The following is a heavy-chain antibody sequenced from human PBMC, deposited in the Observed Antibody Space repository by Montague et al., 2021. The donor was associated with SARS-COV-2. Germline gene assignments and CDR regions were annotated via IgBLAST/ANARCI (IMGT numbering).Heavy chain of an antibody. V-gene: IGHV4-34*01. Sequence: SETPSLTCAVHGTSFSGYYWNWIRQPPGKGLEWTGEINHGGSTKYSPSLKSRLTISADTSKNQFSPKLTSVAAADTAVYYCARLRDGVVPSPILGVGPYYSYYYMDVWGRGTTVTVSS. J-gene: IGHJ6*03. CDR2: INHGGST. D-gene: IGHD3-10*01. CDR1: GTSFSGYY. CDR3: ARLRDGVVPSPILGVGPYYSYYYMDV.